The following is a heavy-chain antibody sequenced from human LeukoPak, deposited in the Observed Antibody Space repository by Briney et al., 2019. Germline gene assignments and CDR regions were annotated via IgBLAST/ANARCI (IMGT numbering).Heavy chain of an antibody. CDR2: ISIDGSTT. CDR1: GFTFSSYW. Sequence: GGSLRLSCVGSGFTFSSYWMHWVRQGPGKGLEWVSRISIDGSTTTYADSVKGRFTISRDNAKNTLYLQMNSLRAEDTAVYYCARDTDTVTTILDYWGQGTLVTVSS. J-gene: IGHJ4*02. V-gene: IGHV3-74*01. D-gene: IGHD4-17*01. CDR3: ARDTDTVTTILDY.